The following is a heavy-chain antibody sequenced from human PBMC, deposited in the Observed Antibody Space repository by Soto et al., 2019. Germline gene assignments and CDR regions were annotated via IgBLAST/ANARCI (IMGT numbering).Heavy chain of an antibody. Sequence: QVQLQESGPGLVKPSETLSLTCTVSGGSISSYYWSWIRQPPGKGLEWIGYIYYSGSTNYNPSLKSRVTISVDTSKNQFSLKLSSVTVADTAVYYCARSSGYSGYDLIYYYYGMDVWGQGTTVTVSS. CDR2: IYYSGST. V-gene: IGHV4-59*01. CDR3: ARSSGYSGYDLIYYYYGMDV. J-gene: IGHJ6*02. CDR1: GGSISSYY. D-gene: IGHD5-12*01.